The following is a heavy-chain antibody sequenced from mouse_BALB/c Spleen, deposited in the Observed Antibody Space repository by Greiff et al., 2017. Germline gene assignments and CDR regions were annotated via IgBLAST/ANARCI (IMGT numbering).Heavy chain of an antibody. J-gene: IGHJ3*01. CDR2: ISSGGSYT. CDR1: GFTFSSYA. CDR3: ARHYYGRETWFAY. Sequence: EVKVVESGGGLVKPGGSLKLSCAASGFTFSSYAMSWVRQSPEKRLEWVAEISSGGSYTYYPDTVTGRFTISRDNAKNTLYLEMSSLRSEDTAMYYCARHYYGRETWFAYWGQGTLVTVSA. D-gene: IGHD1-1*01. V-gene: IGHV5-9-4*01.